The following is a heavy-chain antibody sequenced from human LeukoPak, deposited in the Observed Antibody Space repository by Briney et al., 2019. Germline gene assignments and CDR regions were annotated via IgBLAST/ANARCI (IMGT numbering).Heavy chain of an antibody. V-gene: IGHV4-39*01. J-gene: IGHJ5*02. CDR1: GGSISSSSYY. D-gene: IGHD3-22*01. Sequence: SETLSLTCTVSGGSISSSSYYWGWIRQPPGKGLEWIGSIYYSEITYYNPSLKSRVTMSVDTSQNQFSLKLNSVTAPDTAVYYCARQRGYHYDSTTNRFSDLWGQGTRVTVSS. CDR3: ARQRGYHYDSTTNRFSDL. CDR2: IYYSEIT.